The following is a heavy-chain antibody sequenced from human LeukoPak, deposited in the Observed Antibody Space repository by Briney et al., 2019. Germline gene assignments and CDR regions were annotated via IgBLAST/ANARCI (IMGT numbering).Heavy chain of an antibody. CDR2: ISYDGSNK. V-gene: IGHV3-30*18. CDR3: AKEGYYGSGSFPDY. D-gene: IGHD3-10*01. J-gene: IGHJ4*02. CDR1: GFTFSSYG. Sequence: TGRSLRLSCAASGFTFSSYGMHWVRQAPGKGLEWVAVISYDGSNKYYADSVKGRFTISRDNSKNTLYLQMNSLRAEDTAVYYCAKEGYYGSGSFPDYWGQGTLVTVSS.